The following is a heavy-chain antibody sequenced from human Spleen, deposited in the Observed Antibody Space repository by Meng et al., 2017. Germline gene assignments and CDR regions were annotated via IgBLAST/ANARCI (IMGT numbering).Heavy chain of an antibody. Sequence: QVHLQQSGPGLVKPSQTLSLTCTVSGGSISSGGYYWSWIRQHPGKGLEWIGYIYYSGSTYYNPSLKSRLTISVDTSQNQFSLNLNSVTAADTAVYYRARDRVGGTAAQFDYWGQGTLVTVSS. CDR3: ARDRVGGTAAQFDY. D-gene: IGHD1-26*01. V-gene: IGHV4-31*03. CDR2: IYYSGST. J-gene: IGHJ4*02. CDR1: GGSISSGGYY.